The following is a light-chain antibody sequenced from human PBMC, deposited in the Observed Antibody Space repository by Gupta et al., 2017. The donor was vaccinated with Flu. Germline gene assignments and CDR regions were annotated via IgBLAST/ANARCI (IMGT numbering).Light chain of an antibody. Sequence: SLGERATINCKSSQSVLYSSNNKNYLAWYQHKPGQPPRLLIYWASTRESGVPDRFSGSGSGTDFTLTISILQAEDVAVYYCHQYTTTPWTFGQGTKVEIK. J-gene: IGKJ1*01. CDR2: WAS. CDR1: QSVLYSSNNKNY. CDR3: HQYTTTPWT. V-gene: IGKV4-1*01.